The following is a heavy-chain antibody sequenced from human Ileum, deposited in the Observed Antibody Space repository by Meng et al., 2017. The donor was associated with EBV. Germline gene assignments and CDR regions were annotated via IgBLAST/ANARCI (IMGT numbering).Heavy chain of an antibody. CDR3: ARSIVVVPAAIYY. V-gene: IGHV4-39*01. Sequence: QLQLQEPGPGLVNLSETLSLTCTVSGGCIGSSSYYWGWIRQPPGKGLEWIGSIYYSGSTYYNPSLKSRVTISVDTSKNQFSLKLSSVTAADTAVYYCARSIVVVPAAIYYWGQGTLVTVSS. J-gene: IGHJ4*02. CDR2: IYYSGST. D-gene: IGHD2-2*01. CDR1: GGCIGSSSYY.